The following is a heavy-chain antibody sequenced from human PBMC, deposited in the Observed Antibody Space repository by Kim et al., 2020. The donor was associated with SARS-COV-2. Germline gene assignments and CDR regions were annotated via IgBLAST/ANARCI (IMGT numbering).Heavy chain of an antibody. Sequence: SGPTLVQPTQTLTLTCTFSGFSLTSRGTCVSWIRQPPGKALEWLARIDWDDDKYYSPSLKTRHTISKDTSKNQVVLTMTNVDLVDTASYYCARTSGKGCCTTISCLRGGWVDAWGQGTLVTVSS. J-gene: IGHJ5*02. V-gene: IGHV2-70*11. CDR3: ARTSGKGCCTTISCLRGGWVDA. CDR2: IDWDDDK. CDR1: GFSLTSRGTC. D-gene: IGHD2-2*01.